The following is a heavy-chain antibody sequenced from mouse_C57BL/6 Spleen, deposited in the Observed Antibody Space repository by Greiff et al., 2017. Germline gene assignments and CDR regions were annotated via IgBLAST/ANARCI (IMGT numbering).Heavy chain of an antibody. CDR3: ARGDYGSSYDAMDY. Sequence: QVQLQQPGAELVMPGASVKLSCKASGYTFTSYWLHWVKPRPGQGLEWIGEFDPSDSYTNYNQKFKGKSALTVDKSSSTAYMQLISLTSEDSAVYYCARGDYGSSYDAMDYWGQGTSVTVSS. J-gene: IGHJ4*01. CDR2: FDPSDSYT. V-gene: IGHV1-69*01. D-gene: IGHD1-1*01. CDR1: GYTFTSYW.